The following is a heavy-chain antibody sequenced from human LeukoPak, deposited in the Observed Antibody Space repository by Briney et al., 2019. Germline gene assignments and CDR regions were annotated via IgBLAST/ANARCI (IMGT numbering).Heavy chain of an antibody. V-gene: IGHV3-33*06. J-gene: IGHJ4*02. D-gene: IGHD5-24*01. CDR2: IWYDGSNK. Sequence: PAGRSLRLSCAASGFTFSSYGMHWVRQAPGKGLEWVAVIWYDGSNKYYVDSVKGRFTISRDNSKNTLYLQMNSLRAEDTAVYYCAKESGGGYNTLEYWGQGTLVTVSS. CDR1: GFTFSSYG. CDR3: AKESGGGYNTLEY.